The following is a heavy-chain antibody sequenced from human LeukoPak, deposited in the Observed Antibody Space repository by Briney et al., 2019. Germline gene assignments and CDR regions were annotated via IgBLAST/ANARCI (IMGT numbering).Heavy chain of an antibody. CDR3: ARTFPCSDTTCYRMDV. CDR2: INAGNGNT. Sequence: ASVKVSCKASGYTFTSYAMHWVRQAPGQRLEWMGWINAGNGNTKCSQKFQGRVTITRDTSATTAYMELSSLRSEDTAVYYCARTFPCSDTTCYRMDVWGQGTTVTISS. CDR1: GYTFTSYA. D-gene: IGHD2-15*01. V-gene: IGHV1-3*01. J-gene: IGHJ6*02.